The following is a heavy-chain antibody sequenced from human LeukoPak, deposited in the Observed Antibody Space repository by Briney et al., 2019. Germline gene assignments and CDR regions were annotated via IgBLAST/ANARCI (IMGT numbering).Heavy chain of an antibody. Sequence: GASVKVSCKASGYTFTGYYMHWVRQAPGQGLEWMGRINPNSGGTNYAQKFQGRVTMTRDTSISTAYMELSRLRSDDTAVYYCARGVYCDSRKGTDYWGQGTLVTVSS. D-gene: IGHD3-22*01. J-gene: IGHJ4*02. CDR1: GYTFTGYY. V-gene: IGHV1-2*06. CDR3: ARGVYCDSRKGTDY. CDR2: INPNSGGT.